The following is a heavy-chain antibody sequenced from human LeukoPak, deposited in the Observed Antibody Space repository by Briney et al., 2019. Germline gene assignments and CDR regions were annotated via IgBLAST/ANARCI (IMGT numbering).Heavy chain of an antibody. CDR1: GVTFSSYA. CDR2: ISGSGGST. CDR3: AKDRYYYDISGFPPTSPVDY. J-gene: IGHJ4*02. D-gene: IGHD3-22*01. Sequence: GGSLRLSCAASGVTFSSYAMSWVRQAPGKGLEWVSAISGSGGSTYYADSVKGRFTISRDNSKNTLYLQMNSLRAEDTAVYYCAKDRYYYDISGFPPTSPVDYWGQGTLVTVSS. V-gene: IGHV3-23*01.